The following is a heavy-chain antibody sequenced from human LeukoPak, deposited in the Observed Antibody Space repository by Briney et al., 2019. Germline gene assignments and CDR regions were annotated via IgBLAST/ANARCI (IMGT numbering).Heavy chain of an antibody. J-gene: IGHJ5*02. CDR1: GYTFTSYW. D-gene: IGHD2-2*01. CDR2: IYPGDSDT. V-gene: IGHV5-51*01. Sequence: KVSCKASGYTFTSYWIGWVRQMPGKGLEWTGIIYPGDSDTRYSPSFQGQVTISADKSISTAYLQWSSLKASDTAMYYCALFQLGYCSSTSCYETAVDWFDPWGQGTLVTVSS. CDR3: ALFQLGYCSSTSCYETAVDWFDP.